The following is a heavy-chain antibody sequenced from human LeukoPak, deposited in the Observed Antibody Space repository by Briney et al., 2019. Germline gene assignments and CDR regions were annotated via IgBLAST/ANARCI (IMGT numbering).Heavy chain of an antibody. Sequence: ASVKLSCKASGYIFSGHYIQWVRQAPGQGLEWMGWINPASGGTNNAQKFHGRVTMTTDTSISTLYMELNSLRSDDPAVYYCARVLFPSGPTHCFDPWGQGTLVTVSS. J-gene: IGHJ5*02. CDR1: GYIFSGHY. CDR3: ARVLFPSGPTHCFDP. D-gene: IGHD2-21*01. CDR2: INPASGGT. V-gene: IGHV1-2*02.